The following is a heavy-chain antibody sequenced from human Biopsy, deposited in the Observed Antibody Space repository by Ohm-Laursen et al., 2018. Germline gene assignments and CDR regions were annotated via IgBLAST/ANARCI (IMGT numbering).Heavy chain of an antibody. CDR3: AGDRITIVGVGYAFDI. CDR2: IGSSSNYI. CDR1: GFTFSNYA. D-gene: IGHD3-3*01. Sequence: GSLRLSCAASGFTFSNYAMSWVRQAPGKGLEWVSLIGSSSNYIYYADSVKGRFTMSRDNAKNSLYLQMNSLTAEDTAVYYCAGDRITIVGVGYAFDIWGQGTMVTVSS. J-gene: IGHJ3*02. V-gene: IGHV3-21*01.